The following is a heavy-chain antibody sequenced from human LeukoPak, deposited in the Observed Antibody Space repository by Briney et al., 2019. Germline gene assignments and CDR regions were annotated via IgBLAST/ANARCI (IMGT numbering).Heavy chain of an antibody. Sequence: ASVKVSCKASGYTFTGYYIHWVRQAPGQGLEWVGWVSPNSGGTNYAQKFQGRVTMTRDTPITTAYMELTRLTSDDTAVYYCARGDIVGASWIDHWGQGVPVTVSS. V-gene: IGHV1-2*02. CDR2: VSPNSGGT. CDR3: ARGDIVGASWIDH. CDR1: GYTFTGYY. D-gene: IGHD1-26*01. J-gene: IGHJ4*02.